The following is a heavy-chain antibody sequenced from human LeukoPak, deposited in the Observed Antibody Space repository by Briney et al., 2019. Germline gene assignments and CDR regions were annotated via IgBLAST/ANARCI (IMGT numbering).Heavy chain of an antibody. Sequence: SQTLSLTCTVSGGSISSGGYYWSWLRQHPGKGLEWIGYIYYSGSTYYHPSLKSRVTISVDTSKNQFSLKLSSVTAADTAVYYCARGAITIRPVDVWGKGTTVTVSS. D-gene: IGHD3-3*01. CDR2: IYYSGST. V-gene: IGHV4-31*03. J-gene: IGHJ6*04. CDR1: GGSISSGGYY. CDR3: ARGAITIRPVDV.